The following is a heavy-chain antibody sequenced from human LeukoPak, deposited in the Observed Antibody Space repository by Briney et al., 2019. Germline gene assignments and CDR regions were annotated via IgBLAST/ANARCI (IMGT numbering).Heavy chain of an antibody. V-gene: IGHV4-34*01. J-gene: IGHJ4*02. D-gene: IGHD5-12*01. CDR3: ARRYSGSDY. Sequence: SETLSLTCAVYGGSFSGYYWSWIRQPPGKGLEWIGEINHSGSTNYNPSLKSRVTISVDTSKNQFSLKLTSVTAADTAVYYCARRYSGSDYWGQGTLDTVSS. CDR1: GGSFSGYY. CDR2: INHSGST.